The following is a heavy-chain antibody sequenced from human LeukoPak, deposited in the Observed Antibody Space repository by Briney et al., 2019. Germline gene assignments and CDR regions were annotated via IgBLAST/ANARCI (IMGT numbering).Heavy chain of an antibody. J-gene: IGHJ6*03. CDR3: ARASGREQWLVFYYYMDV. Sequence: ASVKVSCKASGYTFTSYYMHWVRQAPGQGLEWMGIINPSGGSTSYAQKFQGRVTMTRDTSTSTVYMELSSLRSEDTAVYYCARASGREQWLVFYYYMDVWGKGTTVTISS. CDR2: INPSGGST. CDR1: GYTFTSYY. V-gene: IGHV1-46*01. D-gene: IGHD6-19*01.